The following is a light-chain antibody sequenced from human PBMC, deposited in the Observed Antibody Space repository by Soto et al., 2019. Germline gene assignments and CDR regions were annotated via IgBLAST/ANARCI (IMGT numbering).Light chain of an antibody. Sequence: ETVLTQSPATLSLSPGERATLSCRASHSVGNYLAWYQQKPGQAPRLLIYDASIRATGTPARFSGSGSGTDFTRTISSLEPEDFAVYYCQQRSNLLTFGGGTKVDMK. CDR3: QQRSNLLT. CDR2: DAS. CDR1: HSVGNY. J-gene: IGKJ4*01. V-gene: IGKV3-11*01.